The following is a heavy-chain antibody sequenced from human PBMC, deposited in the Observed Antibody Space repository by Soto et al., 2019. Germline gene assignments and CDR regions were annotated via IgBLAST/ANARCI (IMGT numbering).Heavy chain of an antibody. CDR3: ARYPGIAVAGDEPYYYYGMDV. J-gene: IGHJ6*02. D-gene: IGHD6-19*01. V-gene: IGHV3-7*05. Sequence: EVQLVESGGGLVQPGGSLRLSCAASGFTFSSYWMSWVRQAPGKGLELVANIKQDGSEKYYVDSVKGRFTISRDNAKNSLYLQMNSLRAEDTAVYYCARYPGIAVAGDEPYYYYGMDVWGQGTTVTVSS. CDR2: IKQDGSEK. CDR1: GFTFSSYW.